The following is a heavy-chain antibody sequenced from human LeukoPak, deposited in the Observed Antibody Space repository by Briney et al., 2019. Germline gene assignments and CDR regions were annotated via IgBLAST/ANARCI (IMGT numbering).Heavy chain of an antibody. Sequence: GGSLRLSCAASGFTFSNYWMHWVRQAPGKGLVWVSRINSDGSTTYADSVKGRFTISRDNAEKTLYLQLNSLRAKDTAVYYCARGKDGVWALDIWGQGTLVTVSS. D-gene: IGHD3-16*01. J-gene: IGHJ3*02. CDR3: ARGKDGVWALDI. V-gene: IGHV3-74*01. CDR2: INSDGSTT. CDR1: GFTFSNYW.